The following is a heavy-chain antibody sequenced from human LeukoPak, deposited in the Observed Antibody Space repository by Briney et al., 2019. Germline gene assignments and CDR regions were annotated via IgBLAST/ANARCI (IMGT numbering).Heavy chain of an antibody. CDR3: ARGSRRLGATSPRGSARRQYYFDY. Sequence: PGGSLRLSCAASGFTFSSYAMSWVRQAPGKGLEWVAVISYDGSNKYYADSVKGRFTISRDNSKNTLYLQMNSLRAEDTAVYYCARGSRRLGATSPRGSARRQYYFDYWGQGTLVTVSS. CDR2: ISYDGSNK. J-gene: IGHJ4*02. CDR1: GFTFSSYA. V-gene: IGHV3-30*03. D-gene: IGHD1-26*01.